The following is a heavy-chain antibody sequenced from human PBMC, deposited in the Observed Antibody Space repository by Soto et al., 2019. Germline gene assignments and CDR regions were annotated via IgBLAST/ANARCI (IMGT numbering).Heavy chain of an antibody. V-gene: IGHV3-23*01. CDR3: AKARTRAGQRDAFDI. D-gene: IGHD6-25*01. CDR2: VSGGSGTT. J-gene: IGHJ3*02. Sequence: GGSLRLSCSASGFTFSSYAMIWVRQAPGKGLEWVSAVSGGSGTTSYADSVKGRFTISRDNSKNTLYLQMNSLRAEDTAVYYCAKARTRAGQRDAFDIWGQGTMVTVSS. CDR1: GFTFSSYA.